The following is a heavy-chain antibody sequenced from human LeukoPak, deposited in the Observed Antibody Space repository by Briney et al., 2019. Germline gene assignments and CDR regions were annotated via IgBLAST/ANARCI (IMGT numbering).Heavy chain of an antibody. CDR1: GFTFSSYS. CDR3: AKAIVGATTGGY. V-gene: IGHV3-21*01. CDR2: ISSSSSYI. J-gene: IGHJ4*02. D-gene: IGHD1-26*01. Sequence: GGSLRLSCAASGFTFSSYSMNWVRQAPGKGLEWVSSISSSSSYIYYADSVKGRFTISRDNAKNSLYLQMNSLRAEDTAVYYCAKAIVGATTGGYWGQGTLVTVSS.